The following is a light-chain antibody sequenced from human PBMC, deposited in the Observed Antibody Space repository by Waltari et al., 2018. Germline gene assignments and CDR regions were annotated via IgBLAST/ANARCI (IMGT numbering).Light chain of an antibody. V-gene: IGKV3-11*01. CDR2: DAS. J-gene: IGKJ4*01. CDR1: QSLIRY. Sequence: EIVLTQSPATLSLSPGGGATLSCRASQSLIRYLAWYQQTPGQAPRLLIYDASNRATGIPARFSGSGSGTDFTLTINSLEPEDFAVYYCQQRYNWPVTFGGGTRVEIK. CDR3: QQRYNWPVT.